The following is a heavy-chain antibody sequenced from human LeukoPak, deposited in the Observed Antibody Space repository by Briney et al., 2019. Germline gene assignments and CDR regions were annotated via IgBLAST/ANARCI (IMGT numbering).Heavy chain of an antibody. J-gene: IGHJ6*02. CDR3: ARDTRYGMDV. Sequence: SETLSLTCTVSGGSISSYYWSWIRQPPGKGLEWIGYIYYSGSTNYNPSLKSRVTISVDTPKNQLSLKLSSVTAADTAVYYCARDTRYGMDVWGQGTTVTVSS. CDR1: GGSISSYY. V-gene: IGHV4-59*01. D-gene: IGHD3-3*01. CDR2: IYYSGST.